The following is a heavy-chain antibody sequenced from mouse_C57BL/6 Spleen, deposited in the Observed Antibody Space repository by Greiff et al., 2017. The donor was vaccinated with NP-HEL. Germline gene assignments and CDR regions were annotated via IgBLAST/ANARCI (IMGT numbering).Heavy chain of an antibody. CDR2: ISNGGGST. D-gene: IGHD2-4*01. V-gene: IGHV5-12*01. CDR1: GFTFSDYY. J-gene: IGHJ4*01. Sequence: EVQLVESGGGLVQPGGSLKLSCAASGFTFSDYYMYWVRQTPEKRLEWVAYISNGGGSTYYPDTVKGRFTISRDNAKNTLYLQMSRLKSEDTAMYYCSYDYGYYAMDYWGQGTSVTVSS. CDR3: SYDYGYYAMDY.